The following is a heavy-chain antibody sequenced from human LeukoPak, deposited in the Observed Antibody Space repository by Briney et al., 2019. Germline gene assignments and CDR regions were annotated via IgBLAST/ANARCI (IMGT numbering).Heavy chain of an antibody. CDR2: IYYSGST. J-gene: IGHJ4*02. Sequence: PSETLSLTCTVSGGSISSYYWSWIRQPPGKGLEWIGYIYYSGSTNYNPSLKSRVTISVDTSKNQFSLKLSSVTAADTAVYYCARHSYSSSSGSSFDYWGQGTLVTVSS. CDR3: ARHSYSSSSGSSFDY. D-gene: IGHD6-6*01. CDR1: GGSISSYY. V-gene: IGHV4-59*08.